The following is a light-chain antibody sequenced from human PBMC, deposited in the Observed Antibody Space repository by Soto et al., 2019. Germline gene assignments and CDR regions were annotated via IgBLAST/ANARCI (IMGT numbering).Light chain of an antibody. V-gene: IGKV3D-15*01. CDR3: QEYDDWLRLT. CDR1: QSVNIY. CDR2: GAS. J-gene: IGKJ4*01. Sequence: EIVMTQSPATLSVSPGERATLSCRASQSVNIYLAWYQQKPGQAPRLLIFGASYRATGIPARFSGSGSGTDFNLTISSLQSEDFAVYFCQEYDDWLRLTIGGGTKVEIK.